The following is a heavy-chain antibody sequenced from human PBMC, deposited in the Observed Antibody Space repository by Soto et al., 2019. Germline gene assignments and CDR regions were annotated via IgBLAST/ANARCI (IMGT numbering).Heavy chain of an antibody. J-gene: IGHJ4*02. Sequence: EVQLVESGGGLVKPGGSLRLSCAASGFTFSSYSMNWVRQAPGKGLEWVSSISSSSSYIYYADSVKGRFTISRDNAKNSPDLQMNSLRGEDTAVYYCARDAGIAAAGHFDYWGQGTLVTVSS. CDR1: GFTFSSYS. CDR2: ISSSSSYI. CDR3: ARDAGIAAAGHFDY. V-gene: IGHV3-21*01. D-gene: IGHD6-13*01.